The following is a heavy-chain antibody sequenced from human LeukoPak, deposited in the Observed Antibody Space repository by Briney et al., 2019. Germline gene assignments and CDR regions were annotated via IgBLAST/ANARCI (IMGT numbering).Heavy chain of an antibody. Sequence: GGSLRLSCAPSGFIFSNYWMSWVRQAPGKGLEWVAMIKQDGSGKYYVGSVKGRFTISRDNAKNSLYLQMNSLRAEDTAVYYCGVSVVIPAAFDHWGQGTLVTVSS. CDR2: IKQDGSGK. CDR3: GVSVVIPAAFDH. D-gene: IGHD2-2*01. J-gene: IGHJ4*02. V-gene: IGHV3-7*01. CDR1: GFIFSNYW.